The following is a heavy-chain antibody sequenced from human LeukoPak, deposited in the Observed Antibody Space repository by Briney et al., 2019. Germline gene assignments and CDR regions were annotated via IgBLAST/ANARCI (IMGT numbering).Heavy chain of an antibody. CDR1: GGTFSSYA. Sequence: ASVKVSCKASGGTFSSYAISWVRQAPGQGLEWMGIINPSGGSTSYAQKFQGRVTMTRDMSTSTVYMELSSLRSEDTAVYYCARGFSGRANYYMDVWGKGTTVTVSS. V-gene: IGHV1-46*01. J-gene: IGHJ6*03. CDR2: INPSGGST. CDR3: ARGFSGRANYYMDV. D-gene: IGHD6-19*01.